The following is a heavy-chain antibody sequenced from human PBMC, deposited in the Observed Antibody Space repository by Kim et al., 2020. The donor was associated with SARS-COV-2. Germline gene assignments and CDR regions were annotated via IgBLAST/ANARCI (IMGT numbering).Heavy chain of an antibody. J-gene: IGHJ4*02. V-gene: IGHV3-30*01. D-gene: IGHD5-12*01. CDR3: ASSIVATIVGGFDY. Sequence: GQGRFTISRDNPKNTLYLQMNSLRAEDTAVYYCASSIVATIVGGFDYWGQGTLVTVSS.